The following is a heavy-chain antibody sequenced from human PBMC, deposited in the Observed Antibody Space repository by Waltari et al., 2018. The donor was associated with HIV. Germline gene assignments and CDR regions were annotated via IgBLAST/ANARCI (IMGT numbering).Heavy chain of an antibody. Sequence: QVQLVQSGAEVKKPSASVQVSCKASGYTGTNYAIVLVSHAPGKRLGMRGWNNARNSYRKNPQRFQSRVSIPRDTSASTAYMELSSLGPDDTVVYYCARAEYVRGDFDYWGQGTRVTVSS. CDR2: NNARNSYR. CDR3: ARAEYVRGDFDY. D-gene: IGHD3-10*02. CDR1: GYTGTNYA. V-gene: IGHV1-3*01. J-gene: IGHJ4*02.